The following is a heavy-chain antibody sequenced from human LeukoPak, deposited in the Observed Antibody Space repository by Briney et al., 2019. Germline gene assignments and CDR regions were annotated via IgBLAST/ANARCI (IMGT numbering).Heavy chain of an antibody. J-gene: IGHJ4*02. Sequence: SETLSLTCTVSGGSISSGSYYWSWIRQPAGKGLEWIGRIYTSGSTNYNPSLKSRVTISVDTSKNQFSLKLSSVTAADTAVYYCAREGCSSTSCYIGDWGQGTLVTVSS. D-gene: IGHD2-2*02. CDR2: IYTSGST. V-gene: IGHV4-61*02. CDR3: AREGCSSTSCYIGD. CDR1: GGSISSGSYY.